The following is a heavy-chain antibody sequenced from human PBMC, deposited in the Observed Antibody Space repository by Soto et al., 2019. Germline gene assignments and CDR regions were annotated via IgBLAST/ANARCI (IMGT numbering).Heavy chain of an antibody. CDR1: GYSFTSYW. Sequence: GESLKISCKGSGYSFTSYWIGCVRQMPGKGLEWVGIIYPGDSDTRYSPSFQGQVTISADKSISTAYLQWSSLKASDTAMYYCARVPIAAAGTGYWYFDLWGRGTLVTVSS. D-gene: IGHD6-13*01. J-gene: IGHJ2*01. V-gene: IGHV5-51*01. CDR3: ARVPIAAAGTGYWYFDL. CDR2: IYPGDSDT.